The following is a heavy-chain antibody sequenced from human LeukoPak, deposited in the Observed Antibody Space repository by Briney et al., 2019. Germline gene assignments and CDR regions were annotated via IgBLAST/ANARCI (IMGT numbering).Heavy chain of an antibody. D-gene: IGHD6-19*01. V-gene: IGHV3-74*01. CDR1: GFTFSSYW. CDR3: AKEERWLVLRPTAYDY. J-gene: IGHJ4*02. Sequence: GGSLRLSCAASGFTFSSYWMNWVRQAPGKGLVWVSRIASDGSSTTYADSVKGRFSISRDNAKNTLYLQMNSLRAEDTAVYYCAKEERWLVLRPTAYDYWGQGTLVTVSS. CDR2: IASDGSST.